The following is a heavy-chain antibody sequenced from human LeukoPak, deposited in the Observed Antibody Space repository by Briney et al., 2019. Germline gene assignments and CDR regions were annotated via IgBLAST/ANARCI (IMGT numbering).Heavy chain of an antibody. Sequence: GGSLRLSCAASGFTFSSSAMTWVRQAPGQGLEWVSSISGSGTNTYYADSVKGRFTISRDNSKSTLYLQVNSLRAEDTALYYCAKEYYGGWGDDWGQGILVTVSS. J-gene: IGHJ4*02. V-gene: IGHV3-23*01. CDR3: AKEYYGGWGDD. CDR2: ISGSGTNT. CDR1: GFTFSSSA. D-gene: IGHD4-23*01.